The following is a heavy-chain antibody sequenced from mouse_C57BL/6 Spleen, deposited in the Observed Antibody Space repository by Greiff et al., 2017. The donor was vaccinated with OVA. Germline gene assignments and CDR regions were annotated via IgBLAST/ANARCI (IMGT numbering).Heavy chain of an antibody. Sequence: EVQLQESGPELVKPGASVKMSCKASGYTFTDYNMHWVKQSHGKSLEWIGYINPNNGGTSYNQKFKGKATLTVNKSSSTAYMELRSLTSEDSAVYYCARDYYGSSFDYWGQGTTLTVSS. CDR1: GYTFTDYN. D-gene: IGHD1-1*01. CDR3: ARDYYGSSFDY. CDR2: INPNNGGT. J-gene: IGHJ2*01. V-gene: IGHV1-22*01.